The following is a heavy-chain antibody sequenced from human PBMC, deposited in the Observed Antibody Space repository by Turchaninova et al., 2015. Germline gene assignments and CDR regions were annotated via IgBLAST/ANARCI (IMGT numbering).Heavy chain of an antibody. J-gene: IGHJ3*02. V-gene: IGHV2-26*01. CDR3: ARGTCSGGSCYSPDSFDI. CDR2: ICSNDEK. Sequence: QVTLKESGPVLVKPTETLTLTCTVSGFSLTNVRMGVSWIRQPPGTALEWLAHICSNDEKSYSRSLKSRFTISKDTSKSQVVLTITNMDPVDTATYYCARGTCSGGSCYSPDSFDIWGQGTMVTVSS. D-gene: IGHD2-15*01. CDR1: GFSLTNVRMG.